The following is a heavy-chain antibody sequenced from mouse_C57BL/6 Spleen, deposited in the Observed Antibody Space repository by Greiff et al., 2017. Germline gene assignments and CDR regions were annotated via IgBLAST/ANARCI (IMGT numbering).Heavy chain of an antibody. J-gene: IGHJ4*01. Sequence: QVQLQQSGAELVKPGASVKLSCKASGYTFTEYTIHWVKQRPGQGLEWIGWLYPGSGSIKYNEKFKDKATLTANKSSSTVYMELSRLTSEDSAVYFYARHDDHYYGSSPYAMDYWGQGTSVTVSS. CDR3: ARHDDHYYGSSPYAMDY. CDR1: GYTFTEYT. D-gene: IGHD1-1*01. CDR2: LYPGSGSI. V-gene: IGHV1-62-2*01.